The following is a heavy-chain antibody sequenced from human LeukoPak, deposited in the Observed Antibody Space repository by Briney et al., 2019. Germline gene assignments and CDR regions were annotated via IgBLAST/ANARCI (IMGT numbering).Heavy chain of an antibody. J-gene: IGHJ2*01. D-gene: IGHD3-10*01. CDR3: ARSPPCYYGSNHHWYFDL. CDR1: GFTLSTYD. CDR2: IGTAGDT. Sequence: GGSLRLSCAASGFTLSTYDISWVRQATGKGLEWVSSIGTAGDTYYPGSVKGRFTISREDAKNSLSLQMNSLRAGDTAVYYCARSPPCYYGSNHHWYFDLWGRGTLVTVSS. V-gene: IGHV3-13*01.